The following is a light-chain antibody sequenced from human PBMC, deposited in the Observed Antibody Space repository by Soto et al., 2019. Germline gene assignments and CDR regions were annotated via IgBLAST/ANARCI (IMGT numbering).Light chain of an antibody. CDR3: QQYRTYS. Sequence: IQLTQSPTTLPASVGDRVTLTCRASESIRNWLAWYQQRPGTAPKLLIYHASILETAVPSRFSGNGSGTEFNLTISSLQPGDFATYYCQQYRTYSFGQGSRVEIK. CDR2: HAS. V-gene: IGKV1-5*01. J-gene: IGKJ1*01. CDR1: ESIRNW.